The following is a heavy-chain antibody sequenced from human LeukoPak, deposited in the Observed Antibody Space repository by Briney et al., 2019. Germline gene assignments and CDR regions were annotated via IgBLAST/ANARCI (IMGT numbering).Heavy chain of an antibody. CDR1: GGTFSSYA. J-gene: IGHJ4*02. V-gene: IGHV1-69*13. CDR2: IIPIFGTA. Sequence: ASVKVSCTASGGTFSSYAVSWVRQAPGQGLEWMGGIIPIFGTANYAQKFQGRVTITADESTSTAYMELSSLRSEDTAVYYCARDKGLWYFDYWGQGTLVTVSS. CDR3: ARDKGLWYFDY. D-gene: IGHD2/OR15-2a*01.